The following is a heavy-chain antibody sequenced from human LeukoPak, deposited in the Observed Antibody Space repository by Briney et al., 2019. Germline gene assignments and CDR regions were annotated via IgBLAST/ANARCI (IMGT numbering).Heavy chain of an antibody. V-gene: IGHV1-2*02. Sequence: ASVKVSCKASGYTFTGYYMHWVRQAPGQGLEWMGWINPNSGGTNYAQKLQGRATMTTDTSTSTAYMELRSLRSDDTAVYYCASGFWSGYYKDYYYGMDVWGQGTTVTVSS. J-gene: IGHJ6*02. CDR2: INPNSGGT. CDR3: ASGFWSGYYKDYYYGMDV. D-gene: IGHD3-3*01. CDR1: GYTFTGYY.